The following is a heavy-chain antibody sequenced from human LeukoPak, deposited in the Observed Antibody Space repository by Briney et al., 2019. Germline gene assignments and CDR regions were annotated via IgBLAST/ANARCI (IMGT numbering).Heavy chain of an antibody. Sequence: PGGSLILSCAASGFTFSSYGMHWVRQAPGKGLEWVAVIWYDGSNKYYADSVKGRFTISRDNSKKTLYLQMNSLRAEDTAVYYCARDPTAYYDSSGYYLNTIDYWGQGTLVTVSS. CDR3: ARDPTAYYDSSGYYLNTIDY. V-gene: IGHV3-33*01. J-gene: IGHJ4*02. CDR2: IWYDGSNK. CDR1: GFTFSSYG. D-gene: IGHD3-22*01.